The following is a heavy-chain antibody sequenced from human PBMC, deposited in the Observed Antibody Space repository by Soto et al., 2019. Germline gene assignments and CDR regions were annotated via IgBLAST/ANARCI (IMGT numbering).Heavy chain of an antibody. D-gene: IGHD1-26*01. J-gene: IGHJ4*02. CDR3: ARTSSTANFEG. CDR2: IRAFSGRK. Sequence: QVQLVQSGAEVKKPGASVKVSCKTSGFNFFNYGYTWVRQAPGQGLEWVGCIRAFSGRKDYAPKFQGRVTLTADTSTSTAYMELGSLTSDDTAVYYCARTSSTANFEGWGQGTQVTVSS. V-gene: IGHV1-18*01. CDR1: GFNFFNYG.